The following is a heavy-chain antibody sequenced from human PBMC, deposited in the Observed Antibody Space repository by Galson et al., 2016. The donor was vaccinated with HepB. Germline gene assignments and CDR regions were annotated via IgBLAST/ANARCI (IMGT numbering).Heavy chain of an antibody. V-gene: IGHV3-15*01. J-gene: IGHJ4*02. CDR1: GFPFKNAW. Sequence: SLRLSCAASGFPFKNAWMSWVRQTPGRGLEWLGRIKSKANGETTDYAAPVKDRFAISRDDSRDTVYLEMNSLKTEDTALYYCTTVSPYYGSGSSVDDSWGQGTQVTVSS. CDR2: IKSKANGETT. CDR3: TTVSPYYGSGSSVDDS. D-gene: IGHD3-10*01.